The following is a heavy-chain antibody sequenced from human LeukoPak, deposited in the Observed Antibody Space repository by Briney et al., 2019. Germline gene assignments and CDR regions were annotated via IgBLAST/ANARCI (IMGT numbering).Heavy chain of an antibody. V-gene: IGHV3-21*01. Sequence: GGSLRLSCAASGFTFSSYSMNWVRQAPGKGLEWVSSISSSSSYIYYADSVKGRFTISRDNAKNSLYLQMNSLRAEDTAVYYCARGLGGRSNSDYWGQGTLVTVSS. J-gene: IGHJ4*02. CDR1: GFTFSSYS. CDR2: ISSSSSYI. CDR3: ARGLGGRSNSDY. D-gene: IGHD3-16*01.